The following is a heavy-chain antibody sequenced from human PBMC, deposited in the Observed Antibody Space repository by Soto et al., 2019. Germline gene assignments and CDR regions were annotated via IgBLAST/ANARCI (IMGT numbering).Heavy chain of an antibody. D-gene: IGHD2-2*01. CDR1: GFTFINYA. V-gene: IGHV3-21*01. Sequence: GGSLRLSCAASGFTFINYAMNWVRQAPGKGLEWVSSISSSSSYIYYADSVKGRFTISRDNAKNSLYLQMNSLRAEDTAVYYCARVYPNYYFDYWGQGTLVTVSS. J-gene: IGHJ4*02. CDR2: ISSSSSYI. CDR3: ARVYPNYYFDY.